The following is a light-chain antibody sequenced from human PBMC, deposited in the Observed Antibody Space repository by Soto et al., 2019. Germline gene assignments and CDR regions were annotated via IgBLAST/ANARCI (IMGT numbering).Light chain of an antibody. CDR1: QYISNY. CDR2: DAS. Sequence: IQMTQSPSSLSASVGDRVTITCHASQYISNYLNWYQQKPGKAPKLLIYDASNLETGVPSRFSGSGSGTDFTFTISSLQPEDIATYYCQQYDNLPWTFGQGTKVDIK. V-gene: IGKV1-33*01. CDR3: QQYDNLPWT. J-gene: IGKJ1*01.